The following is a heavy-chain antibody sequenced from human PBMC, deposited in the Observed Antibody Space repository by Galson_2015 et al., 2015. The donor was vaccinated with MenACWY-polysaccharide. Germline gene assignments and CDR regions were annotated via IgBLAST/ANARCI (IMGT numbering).Heavy chain of an antibody. D-gene: IGHD2-2*01. J-gene: IGHJ4*02. V-gene: IGHV1-18*01. CDR2: ISAYNGDA. CDR3: TRVGAYCTRTSCHDY. Sequence: SVKVSCKASGYTFSNYGISWVRQAPGQGLEWMGCISAYNGDANYAQKLQGRITMTIDTLTTTGYMELRSLRSDDTALYYWTRVGAYCTRTSCHDYWGQGTLVTVSS. CDR1: GYTFSNYG.